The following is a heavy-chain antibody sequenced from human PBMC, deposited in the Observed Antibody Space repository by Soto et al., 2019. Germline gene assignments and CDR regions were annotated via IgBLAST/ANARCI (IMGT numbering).Heavy chain of an antibody. J-gene: IGHJ5*02. D-gene: IGHD3-10*01. V-gene: IGHV4-31*03. CDR2: IYYSGST. Sequence: QVQLQESGPGLVKPSQTLSLTCTVSGGSISSGGYYWNWIRQHPGKGLEWIGYIYYSGSTYYNPSLQSRVTISVNTSKNQFSLKLSSVTAADTAVYYCASLRFGDWFDPWGQGTLVTVSS. CDR1: GGSISSGGYY. CDR3: ASLRFGDWFDP.